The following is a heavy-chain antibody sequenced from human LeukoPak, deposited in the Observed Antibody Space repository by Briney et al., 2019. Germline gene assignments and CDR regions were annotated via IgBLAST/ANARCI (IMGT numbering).Heavy chain of an antibody. J-gene: IGHJ6*03. Sequence: ASVKVSCKASGYTFTSYYMHWVRQATGQGLEWMGWMNPNSGNTGYAQKFQGRVTITRNTSISTAYMELSSLRSEDTAVYYCARKYSGYDPYYYYYMDVWGKGTTVTVSS. CDR2: MNPNSGNT. CDR3: ARKYSGYDPYYYYYMDV. V-gene: IGHV1-8*03. D-gene: IGHD5-12*01. CDR1: GYTFTSYY.